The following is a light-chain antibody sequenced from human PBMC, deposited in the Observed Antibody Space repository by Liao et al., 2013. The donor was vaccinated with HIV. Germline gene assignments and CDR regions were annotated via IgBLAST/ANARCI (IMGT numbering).Light chain of an antibody. J-gene: IGLJ3*02. CDR1: SLGDKH. V-gene: IGLV3-21*04. CDR2: YDS. Sequence: SYELTQPPSVSVSPGQTGTITCSGDSLGDKHASWYKQKPGQAPVLVISYDSDRPSGIPERFSGSNSGNTATLTILRVEAGDEADYYCQVSFSGSDNWVFGGGTKLTVL. CDR3: QVSFSGSDNWV.